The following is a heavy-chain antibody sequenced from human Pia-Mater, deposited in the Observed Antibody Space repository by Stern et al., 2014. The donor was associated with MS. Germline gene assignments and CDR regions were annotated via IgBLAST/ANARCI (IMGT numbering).Heavy chain of an antibody. Sequence: EDQLVESGGGLVQPGGSLRLSCAASGFNFSNYAMSWVRQAPGKGREWVSSISGTTSSTYYADSVKGRFTISRDNSKNTLYLQMSSLRAEDTAVFYCATVRYCTNGACVRTPSFDHWGQGTQVTVSS. CDR2: ISGTTSST. J-gene: IGHJ4*02. CDR1: GFNFSNYA. D-gene: IGHD2-8*01. CDR3: ATVRYCTNGACVRTPSFDH. V-gene: IGHV3-23*04.